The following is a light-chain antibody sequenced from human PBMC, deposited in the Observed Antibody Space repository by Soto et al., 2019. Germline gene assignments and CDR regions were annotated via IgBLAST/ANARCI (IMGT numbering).Light chain of an antibody. CDR3: LQYKNWPRT. J-gene: IGKJ1*01. CDR2: GAS. CDR1: ESVSSN. Sequence: ETVMTQSPATLSVSPGERATLSCRASESVSSNLVWYQQKPGQAPRLLISGASPRVTDIPARFSGSGSGTLFTLTISSPQSEDFAVYYCLQYKNWPRTFGQGTKVEIK. V-gene: IGKV3-15*01.